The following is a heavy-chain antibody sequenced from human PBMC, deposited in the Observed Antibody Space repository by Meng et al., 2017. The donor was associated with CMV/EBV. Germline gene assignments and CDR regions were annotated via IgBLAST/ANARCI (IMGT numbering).Heavy chain of an antibody. CDR1: GYTFTGYY. CDR3: ARDRRVRGVIGYYYYGMDV. CDR2: INPNSGGT. J-gene: IGHJ6*02. V-gene: IGHV1-2*02. Sequence: ASVKVSCKASGYTFTGYYMHWVRQAPGQGLEWMGWINPNSGGTNYAQKFQGRVTMTRDTSISTAYMELSRLRSDDTAVYYCARDRRVRGVIGYYYYGMDVWGQGTTVTVSS. D-gene: IGHD3-10*01.